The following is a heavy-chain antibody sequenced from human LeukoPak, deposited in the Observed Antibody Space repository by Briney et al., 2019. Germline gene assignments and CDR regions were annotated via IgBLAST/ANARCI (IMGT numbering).Heavy chain of an antibody. CDR2: INPNSGGT. V-gene: IGHV1-2*02. Sequence: VASVKVSCKASGYTFTGYYMHWVRQAPGQGLEWMGWINPNSGGTNYAHKFQGRVTMTRDTSIGTAYMELSSLRFEDTAVYYCARYFSGRGYTYADGDYWGQGTPVTVSS. J-gene: IGHJ4*02. D-gene: IGHD5-18*01. CDR1: GYTFTGYY. CDR3: ARYFSGRGYTYADGDY.